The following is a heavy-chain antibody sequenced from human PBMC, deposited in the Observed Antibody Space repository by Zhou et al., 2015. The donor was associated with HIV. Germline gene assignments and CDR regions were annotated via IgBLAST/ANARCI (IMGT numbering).Heavy chain of an antibody. CDR2: IIPIFGTA. D-gene: IGHD2-8*02. CDR1: GGTFSSYA. CDR3: ARDGGYCTGGVCGGNYYYYYMDV. V-gene: IGHV1-69*01. Sequence: QVQLVQSGAEVKKPGSSVKVSCKASGGTFSSYAISWVRQAPGQGLEWMGGIIPIFGTANYAQKFQGRVTITADESTSTAYMELSSLRSEDTAVYYCARDGGYCTGGVCGGNYYYYYMDVWGKGTDGHRLL. J-gene: IGHJ6*03.